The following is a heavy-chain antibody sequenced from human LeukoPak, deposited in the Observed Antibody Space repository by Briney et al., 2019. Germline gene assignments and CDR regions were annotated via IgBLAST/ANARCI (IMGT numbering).Heavy chain of an antibody. J-gene: IGHJ4*02. Sequence: SVKVSCKAAGFTFSRSAMQWVRQARGQRLEWIGWIVVGSGNTNYAQKFQERVTITRDMSTSTAYMELSSLRSEDTAVYYCAAVGVSRQLVYYFDYWGQGTLVTVSS. CDR3: AAVGVSRQLVYYFDY. D-gene: IGHD6-13*01. CDR2: IVVGSGNT. V-gene: IGHV1-58*02. CDR1: GFTFSRSA.